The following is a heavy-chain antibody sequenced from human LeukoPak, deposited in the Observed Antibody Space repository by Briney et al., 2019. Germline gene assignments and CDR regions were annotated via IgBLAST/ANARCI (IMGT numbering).Heavy chain of an antibody. CDR2: INPNSGGT. CDR3: AREHPGIAAAGTSGY. Sequence: ASVKVSCKTSGYXFADYYLHWVRQAPGQGLEWMGWINPNSGGTNYAQKFQGRVTMTRDTSISTAYMELSRLRSDDTAVYYCAREHPGIAAAGTSGYWGQGTLVTVSS. CDR1: GYXFADYY. V-gene: IGHV1-2*02. D-gene: IGHD6-13*01. J-gene: IGHJ4*02.